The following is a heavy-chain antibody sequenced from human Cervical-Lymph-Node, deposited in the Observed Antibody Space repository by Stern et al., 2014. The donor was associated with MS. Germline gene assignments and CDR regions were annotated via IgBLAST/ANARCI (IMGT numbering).Heavy chain of an antibody. J-gene: IGHJ4*02. D-gene: IGHD1-26*01. CDR2: IYYTGKT. V-gene: IGHV4-30-4*08. Sequence: VQLEESGPGLVKPSQTLSLTCTVSAGSISTSDYYWSWIRQLPGKGLEWIGYIYYTGKTYYNPSLKSRLSLSIDTSEKQFSLKLRSVTAADTAVYYCARVESGSYFGLLDSWGQGTLVTVSS. CDR3: ARVESGSYFGLLDS. CDR1: AGSISTSDYY.